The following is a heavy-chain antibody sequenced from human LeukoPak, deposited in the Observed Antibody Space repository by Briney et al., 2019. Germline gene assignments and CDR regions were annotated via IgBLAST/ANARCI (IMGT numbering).Heavy chain of an antibody. V-gene: IGHV1-69*05. CDR2: IIPIFGTA. CDR1: GGTFSSYA. J-gene: IGHJ5*02. D-gene: IGHD2-2*01. Sequence: SVKVSCKASGGTFSSYAISWVRQAPGQGLEWMGGIIPIFGTANYAQNFQGRVTITTDESTSTAYMELSSLRSEDKAVYYCARSHLGYCSSTTCYRRNWFDPWGQGTLVTVSS. CDR3: ARSHLGYCSSTTCYRRNWFDP.